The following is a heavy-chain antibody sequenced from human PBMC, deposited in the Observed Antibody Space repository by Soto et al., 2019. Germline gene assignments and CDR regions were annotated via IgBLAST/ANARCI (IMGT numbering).Heavy chain of an antibody. CDR3: ARAWPRDSAFDI. V-gene: IGHV4-31*03. CDR1: GGSISSGGYY. Sequence: QVQLQESGPGLVKPSQTLSLTCTVSGGSISSGGYYWSWIRQHPGKGLEWIGYIYYSGSTYYNPSLKSRXXIXVXXSKNQFSLKLSSVTAADTAVYYCARAWPRDSAFDIWGQGTMVTVSS. J-gene: IGHJ3*02. CDR2: IYYSGST.